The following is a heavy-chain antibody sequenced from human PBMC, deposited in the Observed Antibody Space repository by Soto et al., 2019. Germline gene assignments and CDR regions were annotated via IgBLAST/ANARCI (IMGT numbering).Heavy chain of an antibody. V-gene: IGHV4-4*02. CDR1: GGSISSSNW. D-gene: IGHD1-26*01. J-gene: IGHJ6*02. Sequence: KPSETLSLTCAVSGGSISSSNWWSWVRQPPGKGLEGIGEIYHSGSTNYNPSLKSRVTISVDKSKNQFSLKLSSVSAADTAVYYCASRVGATYYGMDVWGQGTTVTVSS. CDR3: ASRVGATYYGMDV. CDR2: IYHSGST.